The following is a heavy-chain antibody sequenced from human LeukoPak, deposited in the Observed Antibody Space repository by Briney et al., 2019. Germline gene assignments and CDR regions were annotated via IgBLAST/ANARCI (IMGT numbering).Heavy chain of an antibody. CDR3: ARNIWFGESADAFDI. D-gene: IGHD3-10*01. J-gene: IGHJ3*02. V-gene: IGHV1-69*05. Sequence: GASVKVSCKASGYTFTSYGISWVRQAPGQGLEWMGGITPIFGTANYAQKFQGRVTMTRDKSIRTAYMELSRLTSDDTAVYYCARNIWFGESADAFDIWGQGTMVTVSS. CDR1: GYTFTSYG. CDR2: ITPIFGTA.